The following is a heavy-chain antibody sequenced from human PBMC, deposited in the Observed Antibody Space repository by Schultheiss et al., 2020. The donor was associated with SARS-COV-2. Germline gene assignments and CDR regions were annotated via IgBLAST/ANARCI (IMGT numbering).Heavy chain of an antibody. Sequence: ASVKVSCKASGYTFTGYYMHWVRQAPGQGLEWMGWNNPNNGGTNYAQKFQGRVTMTSDTSISTAYMDLSSLRSDDTAVYYCAREREGSGWFGYWGQGILVTVSS. J-gene: IGHJ4*02. CDR1: GYTFTGYY. CDR2: NNPNNGGT. V-gene: IGHV1-2*02. CDR3: AREREGSGWFGY. D-gene: IGHD6-25*01.